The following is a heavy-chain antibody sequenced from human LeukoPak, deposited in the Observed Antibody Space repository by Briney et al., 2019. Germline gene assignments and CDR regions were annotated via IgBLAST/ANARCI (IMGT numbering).Heavy chain of an antibody. CDR2: IYPGDSDT. Sequence: GASLQISCKGSGPSFTSYWIGWVRQMPGKGLEWMGIIYPGDSDTRYSPSFQGQVTISADKSISTAYLQWSSLKASDTAMYYCARPVASAEFDYWGQGTLVTVSS. V-gene: IGHV5-51*01. J-gene: IGHJ4*02. CDR3: ARPVASAEFDY. CDR1: GPSFTSYW.